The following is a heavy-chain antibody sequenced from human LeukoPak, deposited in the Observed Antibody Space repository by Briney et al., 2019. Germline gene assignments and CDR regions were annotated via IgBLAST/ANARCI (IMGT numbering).Heavy chain of an antibody. V-gene: IGHV1-2*02. D-gene: IGHD3-10*01. CDR3: AREPYMVRGFDY. Sequence: ASVKVSCKASGYTFTGYYMHWVRQAPGQGLEWMGWINPNSGGTNYAQKLQGRVTMIRDTSISTAYMELSRLRSDDTAVYYCAREPYMVRGFDYWGQGTLVTVSS. CDR2: INPNSGGT. J-gene: IGHJ4*02. CDR1: GYTFTGYY.